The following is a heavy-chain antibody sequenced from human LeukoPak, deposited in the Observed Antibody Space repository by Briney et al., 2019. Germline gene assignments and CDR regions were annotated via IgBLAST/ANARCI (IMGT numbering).Heavy chain of an antibody. CDR2: ITHRGST. J-gene: IGHJ5*01. D-gene: IGHD6-19*01. V-gene: IGHV4-34*01. CDR3: AMTVASREFDP. CDR1: GGYFSGYY. Sequence: LETLSLTCTVSGGYFSGYYWSWIRLPPGKGLEWIGEITHRGSTNYNPSLKSRVTMSVDTSKNQFSLKLSSVTAADTAVYYCAMTVASREFDPWGQGTLVTVSS.